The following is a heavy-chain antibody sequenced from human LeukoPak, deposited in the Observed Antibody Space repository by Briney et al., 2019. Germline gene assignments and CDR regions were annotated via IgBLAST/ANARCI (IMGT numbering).Heavy chain of an antibody. V-gene: IGHV3-74*03. J-gene: IGHJ4*02. CDR3: AKAGVGATLSAFGY. CDR2: INNDGGTT. Sequence: PGGSLRLSCAASGFTFSSYWMHWVRQPPGMGLEWVSRINNDGGTTTYADSVKGRFTISRDNAKNTLYLQMNSLRAEDTAVYYCAKAGVGATLSAFGYWGQGTLVTVSS. CDR1: GFTFSSYW. D-gene: IGHD1-26*01.